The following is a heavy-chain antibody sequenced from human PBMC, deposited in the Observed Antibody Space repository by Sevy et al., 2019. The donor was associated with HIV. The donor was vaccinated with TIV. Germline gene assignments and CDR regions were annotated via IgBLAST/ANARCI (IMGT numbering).Heavy chain of an antibody. CDR3: EREDIVLGEGSYYGMDV. Sequence: GGSLRLSCAASEFTVSSNYMSWVRQAPGKGLEWVSVIYSGGSTYYEDSVKGRFTISRDNSENTVYLQMNSLRAEDTAVYYCEREDIVLGEGSYYGMDVWGQGTTVTVSS. J-gene: IGHJ6*02. CDR2: IYSGGST. V-gene: IGHV3-53*01. CDR1: EFTVSSNY. D-gene: IGHD2-15*01.